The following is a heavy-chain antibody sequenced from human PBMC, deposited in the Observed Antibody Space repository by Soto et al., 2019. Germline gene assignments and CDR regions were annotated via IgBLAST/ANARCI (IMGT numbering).Heavy chain of an antibody. J-gene: IGHJ4*02. CDR2: IYYTGST. Sequence: ASETLSLTCTVSGGSVSSSSYYWGWIRQPPGKGLEWIGTIYYTGSTSYSPSLKRRVTISVDTSKNQFSLNLSSVTATDTAVYYCAGRGAGDYSFDYWGEGTLVTSPQ. V-gene: IGHV4-39*01. CDR3: AGRGAGDYSFDY. D-gene: IGHD1-26*01. CDR1: GGSVSSSSYY.